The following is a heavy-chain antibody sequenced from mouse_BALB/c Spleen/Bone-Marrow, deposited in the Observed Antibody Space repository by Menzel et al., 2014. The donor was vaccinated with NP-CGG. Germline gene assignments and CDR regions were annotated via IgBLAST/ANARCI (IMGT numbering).Heavy chain of an antibody. J-gene: IGHJ1*01. D-gene: IGHD1-1*01. Sequence: VQLQQSGAELVKPGAPVKLSCKASGYSFXNYYMYWVKRRPGQGLEWIGEINPSNGGTNFNEKFKNKATLTVDKSSSTAYMQLSSQTSEDSAVYYCTRSNYGYWYFDVWGAGTTVTVSS. CDR2: INPSNGGT. V-gene: IGHV1S81*02. CDR1: GYSFXNYY. CDR3: TRSNYGYWYFDV.